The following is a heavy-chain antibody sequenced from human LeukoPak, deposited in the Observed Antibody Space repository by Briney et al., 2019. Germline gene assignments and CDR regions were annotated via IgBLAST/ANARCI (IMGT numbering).Heavy chain of an antibody. CDR1: GFTFSSYG. CDR2: ISSSGSTI. Sequence: GGSLRLSCAASGFTFSSYGIHWVRQAPGKGLEWVSYISSSGSTIYYADSVKGRFTISRDNAKNSLYLQMNSLRAEDTAVYYCAKDATPALGTVYMDVWGKGTTVTISS. V-gene: IGHV3-48*04. D-gene: IGHD6-13*01. CDR3: AKDATPALGTVYMDV. J-gene: IGHJ6*03.